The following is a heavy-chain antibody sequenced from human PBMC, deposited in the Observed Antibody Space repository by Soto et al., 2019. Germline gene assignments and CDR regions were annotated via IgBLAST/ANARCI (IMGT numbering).Heavy chain of an antibody. CDR3: ATGGSGYYRDFYYFDY. CDR1: GGSISRSNC. J-gene: IGHJ4*02. V-gene: IGHV4-4*02. CDR2: IYHSGST. Sequence: SETLSLTCDVSGGSISRSNCWSWVRQPPGKGLEWIGEIYHSGSTNYNPSLKSRVTISVDKSKNQFSLKLSSVTAADTAVYYCATGGSGYYRDFYYFDYWGQGTLVTVSS. D-gene: IGHD3-22*01.